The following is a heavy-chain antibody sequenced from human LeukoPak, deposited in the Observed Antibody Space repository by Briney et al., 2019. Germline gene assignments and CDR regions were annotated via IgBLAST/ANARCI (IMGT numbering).Heavy chain of an antibody. V-gene: IGHV4-34*01. Sequence: PSETLSLTCAVYGGSFSGYYWSWIRQPPGKGLEWIGEINHSGSTNYNPSLKSRVTISVDTSKNQFSLKLSSVTAADTAVYYCARGGFYCSGGSCYSQGAPYYYGMDVWGQGTTVTVSS. D-gene: IGHD2-15*01. CDR2: INHSGST. J-gene: IGHJ6*02. CDR1: GGSFSGYY. CDR3: ARGGFYCSGGSCYSQGAPYYYGMDV.